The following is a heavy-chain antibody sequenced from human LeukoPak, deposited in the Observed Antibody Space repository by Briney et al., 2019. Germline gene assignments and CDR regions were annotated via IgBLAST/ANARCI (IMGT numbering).Heavy chain of an antibody. CDR3: ARGRGYSGYDLDWYFDL. CDR1: GDSISSHY. D-gene: IGHD5-12*01. V-gene: IGHV4-59*11. CDR2: IYYSGGT. Sequence: ASETLSLTCTVSGDSISSHYWTWIRQPPGKGLEWIGYIYYSGGTNYNPSLQSRVTMSVDTSKNHFSLRLSSVTAADTAVYYCARGRGYSGYDLDWYFDLWGRGTLVTASS. J-gene: IGHJ2*01.